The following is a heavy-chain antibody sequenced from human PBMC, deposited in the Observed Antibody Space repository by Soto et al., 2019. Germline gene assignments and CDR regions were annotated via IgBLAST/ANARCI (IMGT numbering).Heavy chain of an antibody. J-gene: IGHJ6*03. D-gene: IGHD3-3*01. V-gene: IGHV3-74*01. CDR1: GFTFSSYW. CDR3: ARDPCYDFWSGYCPQPRYYMDV. CDR2: INSDGSST. Sequence: GGSLRLSCAASGFTFSSYWMHWVRQAPGKGLVWVSRINSDGSSTSYADSVKGRFTISRDNAKNTLYLQMNSLRAEDTAVYYCARDPCYDFWSGYCPQPRYYMDVWGKGTTVTVSS.